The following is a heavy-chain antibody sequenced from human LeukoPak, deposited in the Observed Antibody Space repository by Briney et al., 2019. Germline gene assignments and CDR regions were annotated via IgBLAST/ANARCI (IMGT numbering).Heavy chain of an antibody. Sequence: PGGSLRLSCAASGFTFSNYAMTWVRQAPGKGLEWVSGISDSGGSTYYADSVKGRFTISRDNSKNTLYLQMNSLRAEDTAVYYCAKERGTTPDYWGQGTLVTVSS. CDR2: ISDSGGST. D-gene: IGHD1-1*01. V-gene: IGHV3-23*01. CDR1: GFTFSNYA. J-gene: IGHJ4*02. CDR3: AKERGTTPDY.